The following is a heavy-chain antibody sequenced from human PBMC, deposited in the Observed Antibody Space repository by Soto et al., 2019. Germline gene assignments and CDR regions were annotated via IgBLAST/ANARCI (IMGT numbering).Heavy chain of an antibody. CDR1: GFTFSSYS. V-gene: IGHV3-21*01. J-gene: IGHJ4*02. CDR2: ISSSSSYI. CDR3: ARDPAPPGFFDY. Sequence: GGSLRLSCAASGFTFSSYSMNWVRQAPGKGLEWVSSISSSSSYIYYADSVKGRFTISRDNAKNSLYLQMNSLRAEDTAVYYCARDPAPPGFFDYWGQGTLVTVSS.